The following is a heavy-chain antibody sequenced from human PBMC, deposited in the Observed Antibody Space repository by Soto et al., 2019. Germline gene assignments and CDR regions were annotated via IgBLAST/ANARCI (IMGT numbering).Heavy chain of an antibody. CDR2: IYYSGST. CDR1: GGSISSSSYY. J-gene: IGHJ4*02. D-gene: IGHD6-13*01. Sequence: QLLESGPGLVKPSETLSLTCTVSGGSISSSSYYWGWIRQPPGKGLEWIGSIYYSGSTYYNPSLKSRVTISVDTSKNQFSLKLSSVTAADTAVYYCARLHSSSWYYFDYWGQGTLVTVSS. CDR3: ARLHSSSWYYFDY. V-gene: IGHV4-39*01.